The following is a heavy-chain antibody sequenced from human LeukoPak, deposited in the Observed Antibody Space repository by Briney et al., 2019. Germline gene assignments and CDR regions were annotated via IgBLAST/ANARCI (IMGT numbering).Heavy chain of an antibody. CDR1: GGSISSLY. CDR2: IYYSGST. V-gene: IGHV4-59*11. CDR3: ARSRLLWFGELGF. D-gene: IGHD3-10*01. J-gene: IGHJ4*02. Sequence: PSETLSLTCTVSGGSISSLYWSWIRQPPGKGLEWIGYIYYSGSTNYNPSLKSRVTISVDTSKNQFSLKLSSVTAADTAVYYCARSRLLWFGELGFWGQGTLVTVSS.